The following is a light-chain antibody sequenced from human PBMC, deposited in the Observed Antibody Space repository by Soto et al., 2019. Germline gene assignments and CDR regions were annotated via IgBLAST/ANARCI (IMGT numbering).Light chain of an antibody. CDR1: QGISSY. CDR3: QQLNSYLL. CDR2: AAS. V-gene: IGKV1-9*01. J-gene: IGKJ4*02. Sequence: DIQLTQSPSFLSASVGDRVTITCRASQGISSYLAWYQQKPGKAPKLLIYAASTLQSGVPSRFSGSGSATELTLTISSLQPEDCATYYCQQLNSYLLFGGGTKVEIK.